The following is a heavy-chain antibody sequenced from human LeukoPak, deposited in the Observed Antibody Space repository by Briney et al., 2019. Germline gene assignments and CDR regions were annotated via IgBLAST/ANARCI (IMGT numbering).Heavy chain of an antibody. CDR3: ARERKYDSNFDY. CDR2: ISGSGGST. Sequence: PGGSLRLSCAASGFTFDDYAMHWVRQAPGKGLEWVSAISGSGGSTYYADSVKGRFTISRDNAKNTLNLQMNSLRAEDTAVYYCARERKYDSNFDYWGQGTLVIVSS. D-gene: IGHD1-1*01. CDR1: GFTFDDYA. J-gene: IGHJ4*02. V-gene: IGHV3-23*01.